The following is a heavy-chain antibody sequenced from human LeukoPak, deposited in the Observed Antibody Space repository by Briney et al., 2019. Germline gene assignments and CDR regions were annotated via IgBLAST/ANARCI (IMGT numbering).Heavy chain of an antibody. V-gene: IGHV1-18*01. CDR1: GYTFTSYG. D-gene: IGHD3-10*01. Sequence: ASVKVSCKASGYTFTSYGISWVRQAPGQGLEWMGWISAYNGNTNYAQKLQGRVTMTTDTSTSTAYMELRSLRSDDTAVYYCARHTITMVRGVPTSYYYYGMDVWGQGTTVTVSS. CDR2: ISAYNGNT. J-gene: IGHJ6*02. CDR3: ARHTITMVRGVPTSYYYYGMDV.